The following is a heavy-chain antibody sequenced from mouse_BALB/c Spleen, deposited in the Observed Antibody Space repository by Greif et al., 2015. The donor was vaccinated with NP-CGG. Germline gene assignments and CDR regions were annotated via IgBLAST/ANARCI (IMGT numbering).Heavy chain of an antibody. J-gene: IGHJ4*01. V-gene: IGHV5-12-2*01. D-gene: IGHD2-1*01. Sequence: EVKLVESGGGLVQPGGSLKLSCAASGFTFSSYTMSWVRQTPEKRLEWVAYISNGGGSTYYPDTVKGRFTISRDNAKNTLYLQMSGLKSEDTAMYYCARRNYDSAMDYWGQGTSVTVSS. CDR2: ISNGGGST. CDR1: GFTFSSYT. CDR3: ARRNYDSAMDY.